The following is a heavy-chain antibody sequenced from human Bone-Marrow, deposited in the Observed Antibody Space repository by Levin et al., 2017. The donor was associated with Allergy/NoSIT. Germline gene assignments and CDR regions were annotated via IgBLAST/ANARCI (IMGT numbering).Heavy chain of an antibody. Sequence: PGGSLRLSCRGSGSSFTNYFIAWVRQVPGKGLEWMGMIYPGDCDARYSPSLQGQVTFSVDKSISTAYLQWSSLKASDTAMYFCEGHPRIGNGTRSGVYFDDWGQGSPVTVSS. CDR3: EGHPRIGNGTRSGVYFDD. J-gene: IGHJ4*02. CDR2: IYPGDCDA. V-gene: IGHV5-51*01. D-gene: IGHD3-3*01. CDR1: GSSFTNYF.